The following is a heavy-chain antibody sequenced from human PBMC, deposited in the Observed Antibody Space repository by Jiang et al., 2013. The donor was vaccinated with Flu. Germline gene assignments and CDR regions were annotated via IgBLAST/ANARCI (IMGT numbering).Heavy chain of an antibody. CDR1: GGSISSYY. CDR2: IYYSGST. V-gene: IGHV4-59*08. CDR3: AGLYISSWYYFDY. Sequence: LLKPSETLSLTCTVSGGSISSYYWSWIRQPPGKGLEWIGYIYYSGSTNYNPSLKSRVTISVDTSKNQFSLKLSSVTAADTAVYYCAGLYISSWYYFDYWGQGTLVTVSS. J-gene: IGHJ4*02. D-gene: IGHD6-13*01.